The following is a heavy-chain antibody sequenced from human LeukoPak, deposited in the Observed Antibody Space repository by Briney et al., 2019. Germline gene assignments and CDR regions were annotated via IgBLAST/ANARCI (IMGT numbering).Heavy chain of an antibody. J-gene: IGHJ4*02. CDR1: GYTFTSYD. CDR2: MNPNSGKT. CDR3: ARAVIRAPFFDY. D-gene: IGHD3-10*01. Sequence: GASVKVSCKASGYTFTSYDINWVRQATGQGLEWMGWMNPNSGKTGYAQKFQGRVTMTRNTSISTAYMELSRLRSDDTAVYYCARAVIRAPFFDYWGQGTLVTVSS. V-gene: IGHV1-8*01.